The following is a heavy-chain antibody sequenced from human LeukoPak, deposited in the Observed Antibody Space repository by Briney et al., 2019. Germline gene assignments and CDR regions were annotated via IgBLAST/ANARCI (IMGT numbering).Heavy chain of an antibody. CDR1: GYRFTSYW. CDR2: IYPGDSDT. V-gene: IGHV5-51*01. Sequence: GESLKISCKGSGYRFTSYWIGWVRQMPGKGMEWMGIIYPGDSDTRYSPSFQGQVTISADKSMSTAYLQWSSLKASDTAMYYCARWVSPLGAFDIWGQGTMVTVSS. D-gene: IGHD6-13*01. J-gene: IGHJ3*02. CDR3: ARWVSPLGAFDI.